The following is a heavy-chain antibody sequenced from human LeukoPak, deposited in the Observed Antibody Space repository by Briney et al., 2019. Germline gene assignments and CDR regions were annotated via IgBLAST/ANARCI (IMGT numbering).Heavy chain of an antibody. J-gene: IGHJ3*02. CDR3: ARDCSSTSCPTDDAFDI. D-gene: IGHD2-2*01. CDR1: GFTFSSYS. Sequence: GGSLRLSCAASGFTFSSYSMNWVRQAPGKGLEWVSSISSSSSYIYYADSVKGRFTISRDNAKTSLYLQMNSLRAEDTAVYYCARDCSSTSCPTDDAFDIWGQGTMVTVSS. V-gene: IGHV3-21*01. CDR2: ISSSSSYI.